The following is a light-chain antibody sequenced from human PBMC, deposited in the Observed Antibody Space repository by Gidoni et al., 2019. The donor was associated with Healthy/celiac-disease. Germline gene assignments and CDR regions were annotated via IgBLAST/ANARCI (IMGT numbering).Light chain of an antibody. V-gene: IGKV3-20*01. CDR2: GAS. CDR1: QSVSSSY. J-gene: IGKJ1*01. Sequence: ESVLTHPPGTLSLSPGERATLSCRASQSVSSSYLAWYQQKPGQAPRLLIYGASSRATGIPDRFSGSGSGTDFTLTISRLEPEDFAVYYCQQYGSSPTFGQGTKVEIQ. CDR3: QQYGSSPT.